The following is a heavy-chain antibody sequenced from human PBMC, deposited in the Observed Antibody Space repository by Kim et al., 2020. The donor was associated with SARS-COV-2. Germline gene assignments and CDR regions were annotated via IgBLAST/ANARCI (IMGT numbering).Heavy chain of an antibody. V-gene: IGHV3-7*03. CDR1: GFIFSNYW. CDR3: ARGIVEVAATSSFDI. D-gene: IGHD2-15*01. J-gene: IGHJ3*02. Sequence: GGSLRLSCAASGFIFSNYWIYWVRQTVGKGLEWVAHISPDGSQQYYVDSVKGRSTISRDNTKKSLYLQLNSLRVEDTAVYYCARGIVEVAATSSFDIWGHGTMVTVSS. CDR2: ISPDGSQQ.